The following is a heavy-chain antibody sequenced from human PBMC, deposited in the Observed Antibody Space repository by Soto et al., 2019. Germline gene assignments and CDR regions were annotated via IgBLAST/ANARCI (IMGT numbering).Heavy chain of an antibody. Sequence: QVQLVQSGAEVKKPGASVKVSCKASGYTFTGYYMHWVRQAPGQGLEWMGWINPNSGGTNYAQKFQCWVTMTRDTSISTAYMELSRLRSDDTAVYYCARGGDLYCSGGSCYSWFDPWGQGTLVTVSS. D-gene: IGHD2-15*01. V-gene: IGHV1-2*04. CDR2: INPNSGGT. CDR1: GYTFTGYY. CDR3: ARGGDLYCSGGSCYSWFDP. J-gene: IGHJ5*02.